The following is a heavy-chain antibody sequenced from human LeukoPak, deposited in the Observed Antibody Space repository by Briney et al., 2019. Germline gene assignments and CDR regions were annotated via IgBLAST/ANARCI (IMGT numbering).Heavy chain of an antibody. D-gene: IGHD2-2*02. CDR2: INPNSGGT. V-gene: IGHV1-2*02. J-gene: IGHJ4*02. Sequence: ASVKVSCKASGYTFTGYYMHWVRQAPGQGLEWMGWINPNSGGTNYAQKFQGRVTMTRDTSISTAYMELSRLRSDDTAVYYCARGDVVVPAAIFYWGQGTLVTVSS. CDR3: ARGDVVVPAAIFY. CDR1: GYTFTGYY.